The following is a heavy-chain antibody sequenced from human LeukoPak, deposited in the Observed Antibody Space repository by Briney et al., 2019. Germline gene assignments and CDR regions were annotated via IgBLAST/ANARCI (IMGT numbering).Heavy chain of an antibody. CDR1: GLSISHDW. D-gene: IGHD3-10*01. CDR2: VKSKGDGETT. J-gene: IGHJ4*02. CDR3: TLIKGWGSGSYYLDF. V-gene: IGHV3-15*01. Sequence: GGSLRLSCAASGLSISHDWMSWVRQAPGKGLEWVGRVKSKGDGETTDYAVPVKGRFTISRDDSKNTLYLQMNSLKTEDTAVYYCTLIKGWGSGSYYLDFWGQGTLVTVSS.